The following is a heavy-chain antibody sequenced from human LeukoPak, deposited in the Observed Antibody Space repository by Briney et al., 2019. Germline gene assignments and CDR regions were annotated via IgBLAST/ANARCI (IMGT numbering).Heavy chain of an antibody. D-gene: IGHD2-8*02. CDR1: GGSISSGSYY. Sequence: SETLSLTCTVSGGSISSGSYYWSWIRQPAGKGLEWIGRTYTSGSTNYNPSLKSRVTISVDTSKNQFSLKLSSVTAADTAVYYCAREGPYWDREGLNWFDPWGQGTLVTVSS. V-gene: IGHV4-61*02. J-gene: IGHJ5*02. CDR2: TYTSGST. CDR3: AREGPYWDREGLNWFDP.